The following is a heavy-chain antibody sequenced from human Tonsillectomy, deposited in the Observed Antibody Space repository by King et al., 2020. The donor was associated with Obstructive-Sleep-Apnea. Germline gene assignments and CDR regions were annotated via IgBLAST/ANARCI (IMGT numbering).Heavy chain of an antibody. V-gene: IGHV4-59*12. D-gene: IGHD3-10*01. Sequence: VQLQESGPGLVKPSETLSLTCTVSGGSISSYYWSWIRQPPGKGLEGIGYIYYSGSTNYNPSLKSRVTITVDTSKNQFSLKLSSVPAANTAVYYCARTITMVRGAPTHWFDPWGQGTLVTVSS. J-gene: IGHJ5*02. CDR1: GGSISSYY. CDR3: ARTITMVRGAPTHWFDP. CDR2: IYYSGST.